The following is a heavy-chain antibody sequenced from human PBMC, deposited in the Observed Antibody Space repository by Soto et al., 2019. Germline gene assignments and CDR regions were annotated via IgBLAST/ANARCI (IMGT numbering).Heavy chain of an antibody. J-gene: IGHJ5*02. D-gene: IGHD3-10*01. V-gene: IGHV3-30-3*01. CDR2: ISYDGSNK. Sequence: QVQLVESGGGVVQPGRSLRLSCAASGFTFSSYAMHWVRQAPGKGLEWVEVISYDGSNKYYADSVKGRFTISRDNSKNTLYLQMNSLRAEDTAVYYCASLGNTYYYGSGSFRNWFDPWGQGTLVTVSS. CDR1: GFTFSSYA. CDR3: ASLGNTYYYGSGSFRNWFDP.